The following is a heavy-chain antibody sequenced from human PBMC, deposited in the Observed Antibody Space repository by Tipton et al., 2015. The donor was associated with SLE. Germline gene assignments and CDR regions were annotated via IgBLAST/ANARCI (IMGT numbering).Heavy chain of an antibody. CDR1: GGSISSSSYY. CDR2: IKYSGTT. V-gene: IGHV4-39*07. CDR3: TSGTLEWSHEPDY. Sequence: TLSLTCTVSGGSISSSSYYWGWIRQPPGKGLEWIGNIKYSGTTYFNPSLKSRVTISVDTSKIQFSLRLSSVTAADTAMFYCTSGTLEWSHEPDYWGQGTLVTVSS. J-gene: IGHJ4*02. D-gene: IGHD3-3*01.